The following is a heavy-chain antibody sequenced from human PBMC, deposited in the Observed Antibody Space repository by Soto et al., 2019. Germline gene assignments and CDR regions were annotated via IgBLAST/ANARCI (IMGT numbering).Heavy chain of an antibody. J-gene: IGHJ6*02. Sequence: GASVEVSCKTSGYTFPPYAIQWVRQAPGQRLESMGWINTGNGNTKYSQKFQGRVTITRDTSASTVYMDFSSLKSEDTAMYYCARDSSGYYYYAMDVWGQGTTVTVSS. CDR3: ARDSSGYYYYAMDV. V-gene: IGHV1-3*04. CDR2: INTGNGNT. D-gene: IGHD2-21*01. CDR1: GYTFPPYA.